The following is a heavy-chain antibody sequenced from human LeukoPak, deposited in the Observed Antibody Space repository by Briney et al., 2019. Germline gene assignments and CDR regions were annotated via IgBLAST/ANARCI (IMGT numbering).Heavy chain of an antibody. CDR3: ARESSYDYVWGSHRTTPDSYYFDY. CDR1: GGSISSGDYY. Sequence: PSETLSLTCTVSGGSISSGDYYWSWIRQPPGKGLEWIGYIYYSGSTYYNPSLKSRVTISVDTSKNQFSLKLSSVTAADTAVYYCARESSYDYVWGSHRTTPDSYYFDYWGQGTLVTVSS. CDR2: IYYSGST. D-gene: IGHD3-16*02. J-gene: IGHJ4*02. V-gene: IGHV4-30-4*01.